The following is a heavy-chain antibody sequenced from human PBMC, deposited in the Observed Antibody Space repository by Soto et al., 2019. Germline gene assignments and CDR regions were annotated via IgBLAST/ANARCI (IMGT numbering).Heavy chain of an antibody. D-gene: IGHD2-2*01. J-gene: IGHJ4*02. CDR1: GYSFITYG. V-gene: IGHV1-18*03. Sequence: QVQLVQSGSEVKKPGASVKVSCKASGYSFITYGITWVRQAPGQGLEWMGWISGYNNKPNYAQKFQGRVTITTDTSTSTAYLELKNLTSDDMAVYYCARDPSPAKTIAYWGQGTLVTVSS. CDR2: ISGYNNKP. CDR3: ARDPSPAKTIAY.